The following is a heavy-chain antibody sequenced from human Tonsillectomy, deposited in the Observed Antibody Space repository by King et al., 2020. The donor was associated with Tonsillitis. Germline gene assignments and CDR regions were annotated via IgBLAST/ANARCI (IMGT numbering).Heavy chain of an antibody. CDR1: GFTFSSYA. CDR2: ISYDGSNK. Sequence: VQLVESGGGVVQPGRSLRLSCAASGFTFSSYAMHWVRQAPGKGLEWVAVISYDGSNKYYADSVKGRFTISRDNSKNTLYLQMNSLRAEDTAVYYCRLGVEYQLLYGSDYWGQGTLVTVSS. D-gene: IGHD2-2*02. V-gene: IGHV3-30-3*01. CDR3: RLGVEYQLLYGSDY. J-gene: IGHJ4*02.